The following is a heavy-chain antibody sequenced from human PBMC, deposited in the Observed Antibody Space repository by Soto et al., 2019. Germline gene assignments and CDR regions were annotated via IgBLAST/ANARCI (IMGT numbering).Heavy chain of an antibody. Sequence: EVQLLESGGGLVQPGGSRRLSFAASGLTFSSYAMSWVRQAPGKGLEWVSAISGSGGSTYYADSVKGRFTISRDNSKNTLYLQMNSLRAEDTAVYYCAKGVYVPNDAFDIWGQGTMVTVSS. CDR1: GLTFSSYA. D-gene: IGHD3-10*02. V-gene: IGHV3-23*01. CDR2: ISGSGGST. J-gene: IGHJ3*02. CDR3: AKGVYVPNDAFDI.